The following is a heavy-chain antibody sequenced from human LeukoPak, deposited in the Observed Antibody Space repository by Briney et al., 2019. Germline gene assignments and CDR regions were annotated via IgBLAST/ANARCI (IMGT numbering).Heavy chain of an antibody. CDR1: GYTFTGYY. CDR2: INPNSGGT. CDR3: ARVPLGYCSSTSCYWAFNWFDP. V-gene: IGHV1-2*02. D-gene: IGHD2-2*01. J-gene: IGHJ5*02. Sequence: ASVKVSGKASGYTFTGYYMHWVRQAPGQGLEWMGWINPNSGGTNYAQKFQGRVTMTRDTSISTAYMELSRLRSDDTAVYYCARVPLGYCSSTSCYWAFNWFDPWGQGTLVTVSS.